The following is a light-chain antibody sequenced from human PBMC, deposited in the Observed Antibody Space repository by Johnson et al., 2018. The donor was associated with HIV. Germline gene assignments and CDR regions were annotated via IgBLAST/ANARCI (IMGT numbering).Light chain of an antibody. J-gene: IGLJ1*01. CDR2: DNN. CDR3: GTWDSSLSAYV. CDR1: SSNIGNNY. Sequence: QSVLTQPPSVSAAPGQKVTISCSGSSSNIGNNYVSWYQQLPGRAPKLLIYDNNKRPSGIPDRFSGSKSGTSATLGITGLLTGDEAEYYCGTWDSSLSAYVFGTGTQVTVL. V-gene: IGLV1-51*01.